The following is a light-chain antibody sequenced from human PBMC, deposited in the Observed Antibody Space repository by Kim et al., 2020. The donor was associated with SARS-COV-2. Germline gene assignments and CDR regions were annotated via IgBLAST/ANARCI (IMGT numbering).Light chain of an antibody. V-gene: IGKV1-39*01. CDR2: AAS. CDR1: QNINSH. Sequence: DIQMTQSPSSLSASVGDRVTITCRTSQNINSHLNWYQQKPGRAPKLLIYAASTLQGGVPSRFSGSGSETDFTLTISSLQPEDFATYFCQQTYIPPFTFGPGTKVDI. CDR3: QQTYIPPFT. J-gene: IGKJ3*01.